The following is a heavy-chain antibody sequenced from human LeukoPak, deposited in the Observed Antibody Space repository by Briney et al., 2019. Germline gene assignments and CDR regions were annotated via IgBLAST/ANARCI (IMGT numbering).Heavy chain of an antibody. D-gene: IGHD5-12*01. CDR1: GGSFSGYY. CDR3: AREYSAFDY. CDR2: INHSGST. J-gene: IGHJ4*02. Sequence: SETLSLTCAVYGGSFSGYYWSWIRQPPGKGLEWIGEINHSGSTNYNPSLKSRVTISVDTSKNQFSLKLSSMTAADTAVYYCAREYSAFDYWGQGTLVTVSS. V-gene: IGHV4-34*01.